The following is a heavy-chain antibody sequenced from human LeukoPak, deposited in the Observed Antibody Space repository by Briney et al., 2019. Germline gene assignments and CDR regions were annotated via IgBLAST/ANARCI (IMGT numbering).Heavy chain of an antibody. Sequence: GGSLRLSCAASGFTFSSYAMSWVRQAPGKGLEWVSSISSSSSYIYYADSVKGRFTISRDNAKNSLYLQMNSLRAEDTAVYYCARGNYYDSSGYSEYWGQGTLVTVSS. CDR3: ARGNYYDSSGYSEY. CDR2: ISSSSSYI. D-gene: IGHD3-22*01. J-gene: IGHJ4*02. CDR1: GFTFSSYA. V-gene: IGHV3-21*01.